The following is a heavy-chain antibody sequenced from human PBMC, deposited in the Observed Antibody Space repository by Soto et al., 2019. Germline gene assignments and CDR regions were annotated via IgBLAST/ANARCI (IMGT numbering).Heavy chain of an antibody. CDR1: GFTFSNAW. CDR3: TTDDEDYVWGSYRYPH. Sequence: GSLRLSCAASGFTFSNAWMNWVRQAPGKGLEWVGRIKSKTDGGTIDYAAPVKGRFTISRDDSENTLYLQMNSLKTEDTAVYYCTTDDEDYVWGSYRYPHWGQGTQVTVSS. D-gene: IGHD3-16*02. J-gene: IGHJ4*02. CDR2: IKSKTDGGTI. V-gene: IGHV3-15*01.